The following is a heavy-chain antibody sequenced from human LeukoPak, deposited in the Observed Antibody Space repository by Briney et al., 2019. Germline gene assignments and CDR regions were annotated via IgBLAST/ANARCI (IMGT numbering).Heavy chain of an antibody. V-gene: IGHV3-74*01. CDR2: ISIDGSYT. CDR3: AKDSHRDGYKGLDY. Sequence: GGSLRLSCAASGFTFSSYWMHWVRQAPGKGLVWVSHISIDGSYTNYAGPVKGRFTFPRDNSRTRLSLHMNSLRAEDTAVFSCAKDSHRDGYKGLDYWGRETLVTVSS. D-gene: IGHD5-24*01. CDR1: GFTFSSYW. J-gene: IGHJ4*02.